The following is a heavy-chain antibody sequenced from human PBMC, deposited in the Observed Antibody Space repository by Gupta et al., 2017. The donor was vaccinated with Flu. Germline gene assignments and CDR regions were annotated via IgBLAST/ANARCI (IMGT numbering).Heavy chain of an antibody. V-gene: IGHV3-53*01. Sequence: TVSSTYMSWVRQAPGKGLEWVSVIYSGGSTYYADSVKGRFTISRDNSKNTLYLQMNSLRAEDTAVYYCARESGYMDVWGKGTTVTVSS. CDR3: ARESGYMDV. CDR1: TVSSTY. J-gene: IGHJ6*03. CDR2: IYSGGST.